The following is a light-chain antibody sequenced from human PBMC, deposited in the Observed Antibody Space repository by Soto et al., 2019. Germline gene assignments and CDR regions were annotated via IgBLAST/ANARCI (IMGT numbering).Light chain of an antibody. CDR3: QQYYVNPKT. Sequence: DIVMTQSPDSLAVSLGERATINCKSSRSVLFSSNNKNYLAWYQQKAGQPPKLLIYWASTRESGVPDRFSGSGSGTDFTLTISSLQAEDVAVYYCQQYYVNPKTFGQGTKVEIK. CDR2: WAS. V-gene: IGKV4-1*01. CDR1: RSVLFSSNNKNY. J-gene: IGKJ1*01.